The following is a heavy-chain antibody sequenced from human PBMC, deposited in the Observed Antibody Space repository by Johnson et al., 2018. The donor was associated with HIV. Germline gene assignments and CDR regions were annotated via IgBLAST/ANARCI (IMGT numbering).Heavy chain of an antibody. Sequence: VQLVESGGGVVQPGRSLRLSCAASGFTFSSYAMHWVRQAPGKGLEWVAVISYDGSNKYYADSVKGRFTISRDNSKNTLYLQMNSLRAEDTAVYSCARELRGLLGLRWAMWG. V-gene: IGHV3-30*04. CDR3: ARELRGLLGLRWAM. D-gene: IGHD3-10*01. CDR1: GFTFSSYA. J-gene: IGHJ1*01. CDR2: ISYDGSNK.